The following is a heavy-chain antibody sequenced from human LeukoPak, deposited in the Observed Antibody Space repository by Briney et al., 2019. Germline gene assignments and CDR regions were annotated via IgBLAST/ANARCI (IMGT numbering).Heavy chain of an antibody. CDR1: GFIFSTYA. V-gene: IGHV3-30-3*01. J-gene: IGHJ4*02. D-gene: IGHD1-26*01. CDR3: ARDLLRVGSFDY. Sequence: GRSLRPSCAASGFIFSTYAMQWVRQAPGKGLEWVSVISSDGSNKFYADSVKGRFTISRDNSENTLYLQMNSLRAEDTAVYYCARDLLRVGSFDYWVQGTMVSVSS. CDR2: ISSDGSNK.